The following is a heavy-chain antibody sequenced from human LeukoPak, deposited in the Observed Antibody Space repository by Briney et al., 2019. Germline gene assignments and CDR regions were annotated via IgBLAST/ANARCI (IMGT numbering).Heavy chain of an antibody. CDR1: GGSFSSYY. V-gene: IGHV4-34*01. CDR3: ARGGRYGDYEIDY. D-gene: IGHD4-17*01. Sequence: PSETLSLTCAASGGSFSSYYWSWVRQPPGKGLEWIGEINHSGSTNYNPSLKSRFTISVDTSKNQFSLKLSSVTAADTAVYYCARGGRYGDYEIDYWGQGPVVTVSS. CDR2: INHSGST. J-gene: IGHJ4*02.